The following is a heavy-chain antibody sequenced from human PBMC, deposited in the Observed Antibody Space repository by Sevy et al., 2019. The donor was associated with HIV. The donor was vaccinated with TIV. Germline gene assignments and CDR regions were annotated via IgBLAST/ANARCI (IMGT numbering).Heavy chain of an antibody. CDR3: ARGEARLDVFDI. V-gene: IGHV4-39*01. D-gene: IGHD6-6*01. Sequence: SETLSLTCTVSGGSISSSSYYWGWIRQPPGKGLEWIGSIYYSGSTYYNPSLKSRVTISVDTSKNQFSLKLSSVTAADTAVYYCARGEARLDVFDIWGQGTMVTVSS. CDR1: GGSISSSSYY. J-gene: IGHJ3*02. CDR2: IYYSGST.